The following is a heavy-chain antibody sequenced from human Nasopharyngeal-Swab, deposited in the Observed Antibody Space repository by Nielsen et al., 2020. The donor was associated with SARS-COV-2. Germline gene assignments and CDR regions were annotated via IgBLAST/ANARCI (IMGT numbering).Heavy chain of an antibody. J-gene: IGHJ4*02. V-gene: IGHV3-7*01. CDR3: ARDLGYCSGGSCYSAFLFDY. Sequence: GESLKISCAASGFTFSSYWMNWVRQAPGKGLEWVANIKQDGSEKYYVDSVKGRFTISRDNAKNSLYLQMNSLRAEDTAVYYCARDLGYCSGGSCYSAFLFDYWGQGTLVTVSS. CDR1: GFTFSSYW. D-gene: IGHD2-15*01. CDR2: IKQDGSEK.